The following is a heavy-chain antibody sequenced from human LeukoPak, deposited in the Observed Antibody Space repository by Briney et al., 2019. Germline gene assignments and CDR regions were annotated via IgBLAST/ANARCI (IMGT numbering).Heavy chain of an antibody. V-gene: IGHV4-34*01. CDR1: GGSFSGYY. J-gene: IGHJ5*02. D-gene: IGHD6-13*01. CDR3: ARGWWGGAAAEKTQGGNWFDP. CDR2: INHSGST. Sequence: SETLSLTCAVYGGSFSGYYWSWIRQPPGKGLEWIGEINHSGSTNYNPSLKSRVTISVDTSKSQFSLKLSSVTAADTAVYYCARGWWGGAAAEKTQGGNWFDPWGQGTLVTVSS.